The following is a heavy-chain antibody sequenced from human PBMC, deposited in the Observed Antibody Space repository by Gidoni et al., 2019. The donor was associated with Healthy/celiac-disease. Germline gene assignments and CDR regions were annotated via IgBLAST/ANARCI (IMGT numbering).Heavy chain of an antibody. CDR1: GGSISSYY. CDR2: IYYSGST. V-gene: IGHV4-59*01. Sequence: QVQLQESGPGLVKPSETLSLTCTVSGGSISSYYWSWIRQPPGKGLEWIGYIYYSGSTNYNPSLKSRVTISVDTSKNQFSLKLSSVTAADTAVYYCARVSSAVAGTRYFDYWGQGTLVTVSS. J-gene: IGHJ4*02. CDR3: ARVSSAVAGTRYFDY. D-gene: IGHD6-19*01.